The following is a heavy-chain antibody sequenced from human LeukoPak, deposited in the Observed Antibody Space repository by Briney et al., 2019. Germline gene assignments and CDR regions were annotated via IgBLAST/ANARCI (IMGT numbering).Heavy chain of an antibody. D-gene: IGHD2-2*01. CDR2: INHSGST. Sequence: PSETLSLTCAVYGGSFSGYYWSWIRQPPGKGLEWIGEINHSGSTNYNPSLKSRVTISVDTSKNQFSLKLSSVTAADTAVYYYARGGRYCSSITCLPSKRYYYYGMDVWGQGTTITVSS. CDR1: GGSFSGYY. CDR3: ARGGRYCSSITCLPSKRYYYYGMDV. V-gene: IGHV4-34*01. J-gene: IGHJ6*02.